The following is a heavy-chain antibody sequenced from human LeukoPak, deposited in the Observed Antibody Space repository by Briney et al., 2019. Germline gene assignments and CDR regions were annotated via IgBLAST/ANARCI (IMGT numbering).Heavy chain of an antibody. CDR1: GFTVSNSY. V-gene: IGHV3-53*01. J-gene: IGHJ4*02. D-gene: IGHD3-10*02. Sequence: GGSLRLSCTASGFTVSNSYMTWVRQAPGKGLEWVSLIYGGGGTYYADSVRGRFTISRDNSKNTLYLQMNSLRAEDTAVYYCAKDAPGYYDVDYFDYWGQGTLVTVSS. CDR3: AKDAPGYYDVDYFDY. CDR2: IYGGGGT.